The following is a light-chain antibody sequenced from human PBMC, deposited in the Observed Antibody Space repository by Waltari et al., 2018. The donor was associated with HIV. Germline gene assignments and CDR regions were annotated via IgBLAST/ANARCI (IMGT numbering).Light chain of an antibody. J-gene: IGLJ3*02. Sequence: SVLTQPPSVSGAPGPWVSIPCTGNNSNIGAGYDVHWYRHSPGTAPKLVIYGDTIRPSGVPDRFSGSRSGNSVTLDIAGLRAEDEADYFCQSYDSSLSGLWVFGAGTKLTVL. CDR3: QSYDSSLSGLWV. CDR1: NSNIGAGYD. CDR2: GDT. V-gene: IGLV1-40*01.